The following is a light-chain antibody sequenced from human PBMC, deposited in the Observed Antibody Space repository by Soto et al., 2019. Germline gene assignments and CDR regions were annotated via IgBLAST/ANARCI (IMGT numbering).Light chain of an antibody. Sequence: EIVLTQSPATLSLSPGERATLSCRASQSVSSYLAWYQQKPGQAPRLLIYDASNRATGIPARFSGSGSGTDFTLPISSLQSEDFEVYYCQQRSNWPPVTFGQGTKLDIK. CDR1: QSVSSY. J-gene: IGKJ2*01. CDR2: DAS. CDR3: QQRSNWPPVT. V-gene: IGKV3-11*01.